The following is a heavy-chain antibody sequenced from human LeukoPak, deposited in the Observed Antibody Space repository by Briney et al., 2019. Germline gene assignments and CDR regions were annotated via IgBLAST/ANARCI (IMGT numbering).Heavy chain of an antibody. V-gene: IGHV3-9*01. CDR3: AKAYSSSDYYYMDV. CDR1: GFTFDDYA. Sequence: PGGSLRLSCAASGFTFDDYAMHWVWQAPGKGLEWVSGISWNSGSIGYADSVKGRFTISRDNAKNSLYLQMNSLRAEDTAVYYCAKAYSSSDYYYMDVWGKGTTVTVSS. CDR2: ISWNSGSI. J-gene: IGHJ6*03. D-gene: IGHD6-6*01.